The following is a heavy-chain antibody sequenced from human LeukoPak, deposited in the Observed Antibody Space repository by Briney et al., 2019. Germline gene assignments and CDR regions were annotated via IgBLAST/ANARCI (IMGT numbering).Heavy chain of an antibody. J-gene: IGHJ5*02. CDR2: IYHSGLI. D-gene: IGHD3-10*01. Sequence: SETLSLTCTVSGYSISSGYYWGWIRQPPGKGLEWIANIYHSGLIYYNPSLKSRVTISVDTSKNQFSLKLSSVTPADTAVYYCARGGYYGSGNDFRFDPWGQGTLVTVSS. CDR1: GYSISSGYY. V-gene: IGHV4-38-2*02. CDR3: ARGGYYGSGNDFRFDP.